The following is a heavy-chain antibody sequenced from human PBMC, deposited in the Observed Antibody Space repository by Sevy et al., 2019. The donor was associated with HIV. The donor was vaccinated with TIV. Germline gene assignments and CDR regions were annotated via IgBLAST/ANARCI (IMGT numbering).Heavy chain of an antibody. CDR3: AREGDYYDNAAYYALDS. Sequence: GGSLRLSCAATGFTFSNYAMHWVRQAPGKGMEWVAIIWSDGAYQYHGDSVKGRFTISRDNSKNTLYLQMNNVRVEDTAVYYCAREGDYYDNAAYYALDSWGQGTLVTVSS. V-gene: IGHV3-33*01. CDR1: GFTFSNYA. D-gene: IGHD3-22*01. J-gene: IGHJ4*02. CDR2: IWSDGAYQ.